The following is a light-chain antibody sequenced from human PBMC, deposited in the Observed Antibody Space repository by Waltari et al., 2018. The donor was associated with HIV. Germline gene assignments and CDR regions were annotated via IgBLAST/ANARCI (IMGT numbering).Light chain of an antibody. V-gene: IGLV2-14*01. CDR3: SSYTRSISVA. J-gene: IGLJ2*01. CDR2: ADR. CDR1: SDDVGGYNL. Sequence: QSALTQPASVSGSPGQSITITCTGTSDDVGGYNLVSWYQHHSGAAPKLIIFADRARPSGVSSRFSASKSGNTATLTSTGLLPDDEADYYCSSYTRSISVAFGGGTRVTV.